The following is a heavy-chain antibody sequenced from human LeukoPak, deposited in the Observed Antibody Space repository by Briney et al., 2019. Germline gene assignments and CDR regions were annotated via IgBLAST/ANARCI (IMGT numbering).Heavy chain of an antibody. J-gene: IGHJ4*02. CDR3: ARDSPVLYDSSGYYFLFDY. Sequence: GGSLRLSCAASGFTFSSYAMHWVRQAPGKGLEWVAVISYDGGNKYYADSVKGRFTISRDNSKNTLYLQMNSLRAEDTAVYYCARDSPVLYDSSGYYFLFDYWGQGTLVTVSS. D-gene: IGHD3-22*01. CDR2: ISYDGGNK. CDR1: GFTFSSYA. V-gene: IGHV3-30-3*01.